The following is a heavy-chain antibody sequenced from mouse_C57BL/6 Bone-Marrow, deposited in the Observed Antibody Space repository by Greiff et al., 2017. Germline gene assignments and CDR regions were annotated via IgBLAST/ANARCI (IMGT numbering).Heavy chain of an antibody. J-gene: IGHJ2*01. V-gene: IGHV14-2*01. D-gene: IGHD1-1*01. CDR3: TRSLIYYGTNY. CDR2: IDPEDGET. Sequence: EVQLQQSGAELVKPGASVKLSCTASGFNIKDYYIHWLKQRTEKGLEWIGRIDPEDGETKYAPQFQDTANITADTASNTAYLQLSSLTSEDTAVYYCTRSLIYYGTNYWGQGTTLTVSS. CDR1: GFNIKDYY.